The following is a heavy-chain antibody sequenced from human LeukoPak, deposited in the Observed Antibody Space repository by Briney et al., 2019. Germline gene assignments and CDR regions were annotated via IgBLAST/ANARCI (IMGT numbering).Heavy chain of an antibody. Sequence: ASVKLSCKASGYTFTDYYIYWVRQAPGPGLEWMGWINPNGGGTNYAQKFQGRVTVTRDTSINTAYMELSSLRSDDTALYYCAGGITGCDYWGQGTLVTVSS. CDR3: AGGITGCDY. V-gene: IGHV1-2*02. D-gene: IGHD1-14*01. J-gene: IGHJ4*02. CDR2: INPNGGGT. CDR1: GYTFTDYY.